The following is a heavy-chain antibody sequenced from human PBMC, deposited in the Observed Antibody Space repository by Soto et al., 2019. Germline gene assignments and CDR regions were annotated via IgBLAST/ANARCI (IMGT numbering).Heavy chain of an antibody. Sequence: EVQLVESGGGLVQPGGSLKLSCAASGFTFSGSGIHWVRQASGNGLEWVGRIRTKTNNYATAYAASVKGRFTISRDDSKNMAYLQMNSLKTEDTAVYYCTAMAGIDYWGQGTLVTVSS. V-gene: IGHV3-73*02. J-gene: IGHJ4*02. CDR2: IRTKTNNYAT. D-gene: IGHD6-19*01. CDR3: TAMAGIDY. CDR1: GFTFSGSG.